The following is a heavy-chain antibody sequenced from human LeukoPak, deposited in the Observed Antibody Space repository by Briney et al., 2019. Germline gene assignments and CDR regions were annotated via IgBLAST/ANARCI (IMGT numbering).Heavy chain of an antibody. J-gene: IGHJ3*02. CDR1: GFTFSSYG. CDR3: AKDLKPQQLELFDAFDI. D-gene: IGHD6-13*01. Sequence: GGSLRLSCAASGFTFSSYGMHWVRQAPGKGLEWVAVIWYGGSNKYYADSVKGRFTISRDNSKNTLYLQMNSLRAEDTAVYYCAKDLKPQQLELFDAFDIWGQGTMVTVSS. CDR2: IWYGGSNK. V-gene: IGHV3-30*02.